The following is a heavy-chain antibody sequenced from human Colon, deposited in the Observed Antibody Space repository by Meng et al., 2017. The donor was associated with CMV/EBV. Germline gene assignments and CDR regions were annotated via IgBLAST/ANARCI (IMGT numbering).Heavy chain of an antibody. CDR1: GFTFSNYA. CDR2: ISYDGSNK. CDR3: ARERYSYGYKWFDP. Sequence: GSSLKISCAASGFTFSNYAMHWVRQATGKGLEWVAVISYDGSNKYYAESVKGRCTISRDNSKNTLYLQMNSLRAEETAVYYCARERYSYGYKWFDPWGQGTLVTVSS. J-gene: IGHJ5*02. D-gene: IGHD5-18*01. V-gene: IGHV3-30*04.